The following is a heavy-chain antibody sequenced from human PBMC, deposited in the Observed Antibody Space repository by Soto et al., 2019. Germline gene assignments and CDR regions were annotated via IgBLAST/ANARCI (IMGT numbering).Heavy chain of an antibody. CDR3: ARIIVVVPLGMDV. D-gene: IGHD3-22*01. CDR2: ISSSSSTI. CDR1: GFTFSSYS. Sequence: VQLVESGGGLVQPGGSLRLSCAASGFTFSSYSMNWVRQAPGKGLEWVSYISSSSSTIYYADSVKGRFTISRDNAKNSLYLQMNSRRDEDTAVYYCARIIVVVPLGMDVWGQGTTVTVSS. V-gene: IGHV3-48*02. J-gene: IGHJ6*02.